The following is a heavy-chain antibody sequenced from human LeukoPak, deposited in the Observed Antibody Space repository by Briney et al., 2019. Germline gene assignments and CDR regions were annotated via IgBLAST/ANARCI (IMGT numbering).Heavy chain of an antibody. CDR2: ISSSGSTI. CDR3: ARDGDYYDFWSGYYQGNWFDP. J-gene: IGHJ5*02. V-gene: IGHV3-48*04. Sequence: GRSLGLSCAASGFTFSSYGMHWVRQAPGKGLEWVSYISSSGSTIYYADSVKGRFTISRDNAKNSLYLQMNSLRAEDTAVYYCARDGDYYDFWSGYYQGNWFDPWGQGTLVTVSS. D-gene: IGHD3-3*01. CDR1: GFTFSSYG.